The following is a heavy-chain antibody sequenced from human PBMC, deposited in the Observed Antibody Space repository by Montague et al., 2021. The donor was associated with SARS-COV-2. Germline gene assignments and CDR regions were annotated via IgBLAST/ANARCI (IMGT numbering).Heavy chain of an antibody. J-gene: IGHJ6*02. V-gene: IGHV4-59*01. CDR2: IYYSGST. CDR3: ASDYYGSGSLGYYYYGMDV. CDR1: GGSISSYY. Sequence: SETLSLTCTVSGGSISSYYWSWIRQPPGKGLEWIGCIYYSGSTNYNPSLKSRVTISVDTSKNQFSLKLSSVTAADTAVYYCASDYYGSGSLGYYYYGMDVWGQGTTVTVSS. D-gene: IGHD3-10*01.